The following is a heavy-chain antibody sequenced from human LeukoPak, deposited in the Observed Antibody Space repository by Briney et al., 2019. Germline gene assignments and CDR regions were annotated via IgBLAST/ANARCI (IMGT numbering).Heavy chain of an antibody. V-gene: IGHV4-59*01. D-gene: IGHD3-22*01. CDR2: IYYSGST. Sequence: SETLSLTCTVSGGSISSYYWSWIRQPPGKGLEWIGYIYYSGSTNYNPSLKSRVTISVDTSKNQFSLKLSSVTAADTAVYYCARASGYSRMYYFDYWGQGTLVTVSS. CDR3: ARASGYSRMYYFDY. J-gene: IGHJ4*02. CDR1: GGSISSYY.